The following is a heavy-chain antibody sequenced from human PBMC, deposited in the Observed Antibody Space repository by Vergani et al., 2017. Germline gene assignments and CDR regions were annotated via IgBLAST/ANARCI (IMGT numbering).Heavy chain of an antibody. J-gene: IGHJ6*03. CDR3: AKAGLVVPAAMTGIQAYYYYYMNV. CDR1: GFTFTSYA. Sequence: EVQLLESGGGLVQPGGSLRLSCAASGFTFTSYAMSWVRQAPGKGLEWVSAISGSGGSTYYAASVTGRFTISRDNSKNTLYLQMNSLRAEDTAVYYCAKAGLVVPAAMTGIQAYYYYYMNVWGKGTTVTVYS. CDR2: ISGSGGST. V-gene: IGHV3-23*01. D-gene: IGHD2-2*01.